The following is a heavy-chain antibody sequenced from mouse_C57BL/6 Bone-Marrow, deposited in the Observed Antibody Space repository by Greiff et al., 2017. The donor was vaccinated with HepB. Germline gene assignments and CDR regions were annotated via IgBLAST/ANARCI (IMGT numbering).Heavy chain of an antibody. CDR1: GYTFTSYW. Sequence: VQLQQPGAELVMPGASVKLSCKASGYTFTSYWMHWVKQRPGQGLEWIGEIDPSDSYTNYNQKFKGKSTLTVDKSSSTAYMQLSSLTSEDSAVYYCARWGWLLRGDAMDYWGQGTSVTVSS. V-gene: IGHV1-69*01. CDR2: IDPSDSYT. J-gene: IGHJ4*01. D-gene: IGHD2-3*01. CDR3: ARWGWLLRGDAMDY.